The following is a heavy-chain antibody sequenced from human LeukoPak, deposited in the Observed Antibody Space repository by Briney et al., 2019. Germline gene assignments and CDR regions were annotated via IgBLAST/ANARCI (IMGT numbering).Heavy chain of an antibody. J-gene: IGHJ6*03. D-gene: IGHD3-10*02. V-gene: IGHV3-21*01. CDR1: GFTFSRYS. CDR2: ITTTSDYR. Sequence: GGSLRLSCAASGFTFSRYSMNWVRQAPGKGLEWVSSITTTSDYRYYADSVRGRFTISRDNAKNSLYLQMNSLRAEDTAVYYCAELGITMIGGVWGKGTTVTISS. CDR3: AELGITMIGGV.